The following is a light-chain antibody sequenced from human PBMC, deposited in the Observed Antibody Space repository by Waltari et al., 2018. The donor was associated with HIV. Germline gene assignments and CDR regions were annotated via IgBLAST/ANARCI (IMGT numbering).Light chain of an antibody. CDR3: QQYKYWPET. CDR1: QNIHNK. J-gene: IGKJ1*01. Sequence: EVVLTQAPSTLSVSLGEGASLSCRASQNIHNKLGWYQQKAGQAPRLLIYDASRRATAIPDRFSGSGSGTEFNLTISRLVFEDVAVYVCQQYKYWPETFGQGTKVEIK. V-gene: IGKV3D-15*01. CDR2: DAS.